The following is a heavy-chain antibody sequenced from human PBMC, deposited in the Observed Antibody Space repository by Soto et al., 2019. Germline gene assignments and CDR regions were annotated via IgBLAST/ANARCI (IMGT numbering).Heavy chain of an antibody. V-gene: IGHV4-30-4*01. J-gene: IGHJ5*02. CDR2: IYYSGST. Sequence: SETLSLTCTVSGGSISSGDYYWSWIRQPPGKGLEWIGYIYYSGSTYYNPSLKSRVTISVDTSKNQFSLKLSSVTAADTAVYYCARHALXGYCSSTSCRQYNWFDPWGQGTLVTVSS. CDR1: GGSISSGDYY. CDR3: ARHALXGYCSSTSCRQYNWFDP. D-gene: IGHD2-2*01.